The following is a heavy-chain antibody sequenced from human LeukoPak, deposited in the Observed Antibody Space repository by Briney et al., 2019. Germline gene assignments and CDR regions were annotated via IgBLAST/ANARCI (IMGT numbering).Heavy chain of an antibody. Sequence: SETLSLTCAVYGGSFSGYYWSWIRQPPGKGLEWIGEINHSGSTNYNPSLKSRVTISVDTSKNQFSLKLSSVTAADTAVYYCARSVRQPITAYFDYWGQGTLVTVSS. J-gene: IGHJ4*02. D-gene: IGHD3-16*01. CDR1: GGSFSGYY. CDR3: ARSVRQPITAYFDY. V-gene: IGHV4-34*01. CDR2: INHSGST.